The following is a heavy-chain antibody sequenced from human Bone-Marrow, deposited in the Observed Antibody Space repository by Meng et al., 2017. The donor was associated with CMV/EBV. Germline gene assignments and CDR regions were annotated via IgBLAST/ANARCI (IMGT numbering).Heavy chain of an antibody. CDR1: GGSFSGYY. CDR3: ARGWYPDY. Sequence: LSLTCAVYGGSFSGYYWSWIRQPPGKGLEWIGEINHSGSTNYNPSLKSRVTISVDTSKNQFSLKLSSETAADTAVYYCARGWYPDYWGQGTLVTVSS. D-gene: IGHD6-13*01. CDR2: INHSGST. J-gene: IGHJ4*02. V-gene: IGHV4-34*01.